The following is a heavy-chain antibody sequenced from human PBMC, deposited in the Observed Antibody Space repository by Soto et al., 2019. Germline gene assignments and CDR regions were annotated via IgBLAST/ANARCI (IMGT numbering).Heavy chain of an antibody. J-gene: IGHJ6*03. Sequence: GESLKISCKGSGYSFTSYWIGWVRQMPGKGLEWMGIIYPGDSDTRYSPSFQGQVTISADKSISTAYLQWSSLKASDTAMYYCARPAQGIWGSYRADYYYYMDVWGKGTTVTVSS. CDR2: IYPGDSDT. CDR1: GYSFTSYW. CDR3: ARPAQGIWGSYRADYYYYMDV. V-gene: IGHV5-51*01. D-gene: IGHD3-16*02.